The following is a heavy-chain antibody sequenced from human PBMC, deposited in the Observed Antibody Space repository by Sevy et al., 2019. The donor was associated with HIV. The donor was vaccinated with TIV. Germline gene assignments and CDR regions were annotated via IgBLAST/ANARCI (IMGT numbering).Heavy chain of an antibody. J-gene: IGHJ4*02. CDR3: ARVMKDGYSGGGVFDC. CDR1: GFSFSDYY. V-gene: IGHV3-11*01. D-gene: IGHD5-12*01. CDR2: ISSRDTNI. Sequence: GGSLRLSCAASGFSFSDYYMSWIRQAPGKGLECVSYISSRDTNINYADSVKGRFTISRDNAKNSLYLQMNSLRAEDTAVYYCARVMKDGYSGGGVFDCWGQGTLVTVSS.